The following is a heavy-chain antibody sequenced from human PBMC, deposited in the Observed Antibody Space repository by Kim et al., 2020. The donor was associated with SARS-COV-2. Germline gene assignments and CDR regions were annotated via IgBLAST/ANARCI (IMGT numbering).Heavy chain of an antibody. V-gene: IGHV4-31*02. D-gene: IGHD1-7*01. J-gene: IGHJ4*02. Sequence: KSRVTISVDTSKNQFSLKLSSVTAAGTAVYYCARDRATTITGTISSGFDYWGQGTLVTVSS. CDR3: ARDRATTITGTISSGFDY.